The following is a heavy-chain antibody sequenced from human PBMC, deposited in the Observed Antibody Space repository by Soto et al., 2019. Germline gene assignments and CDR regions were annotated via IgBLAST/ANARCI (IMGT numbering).Heavy chain of an antibody. D-gene: IGHD4-4*01. CDR2: ISWNSGSI. CDR3: AKDTRVGNSRLFDC. CDR1: GFTFDDYA. V-gene: IGHV3-9*01. Sequence: EVQLVESGGALVQPGRSLRLSCAASGFTFDDYAMHWVRQAPGKGLEWVSGISWNSGSIGYADSVKGRFTISRDNSKTSLYLQMNSLRAEDTAFYYCAKDTRVGNSRLFDCWGQGTLVTVSS. J-gene: IGHJ4*02.